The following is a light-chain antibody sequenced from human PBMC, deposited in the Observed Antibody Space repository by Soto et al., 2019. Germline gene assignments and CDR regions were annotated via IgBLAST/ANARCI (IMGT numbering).Light chain of an antibody. J-gene: IGLJ1*01. CDR3: CSNAGSYTYV. CDR2: DVN. Sequence: QSALTQPRSVSGSPGQSVTISCTGTSSDVGGYNFVSWYQQHPGKAPKLMIYDVNKRPSGVPDRFSCSKSGNTASLTISGLQAEDEADYYCCSNAGSYTYVFGTGTKLTVL. V-gene: IGLV2-11*01. CDR1: SSDVGGYNF.